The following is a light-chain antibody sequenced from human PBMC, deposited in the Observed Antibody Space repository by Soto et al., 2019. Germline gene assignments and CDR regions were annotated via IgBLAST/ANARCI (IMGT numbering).Light chain of an antibody. V-gene: IGKV1-39*01. Sequence: DIQMTQSPSSLSASLGDRVTITCRPSESIRNELNWFQQRPGKAPRLLIYDTFTLQSGVPYRFSGSFSGTEFSLTISSLQAGDSAIYYCQQRFTTPWTFGQGTKVEI. CDR2: DTF. CDR1: ESIRNE. J-gene: IGKJ1*01. CDR3: QQRFTTPWT.